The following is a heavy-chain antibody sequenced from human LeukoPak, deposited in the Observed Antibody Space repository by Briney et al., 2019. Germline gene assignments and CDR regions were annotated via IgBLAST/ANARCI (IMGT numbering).Heavy chain of an antibody. CDR1: TFTFSTYG. CDR2: IYYSGST. V-gene: IGHV4-59*01. D-gene: IGHD3-22*01. CDR3: ASQSWDSSGYYFDY. Sequence: PGGSLRLSCAASTFTFSTYGMHWVRQAPGKGLEWIGYIYYSGSTNYNPSLKSRVTISVDTSKNQFSLKLSSVTAADTAVYYCASQSWDSSGYYFDYWGQGTLVTVSS. J-gene: IGHJ4*02.